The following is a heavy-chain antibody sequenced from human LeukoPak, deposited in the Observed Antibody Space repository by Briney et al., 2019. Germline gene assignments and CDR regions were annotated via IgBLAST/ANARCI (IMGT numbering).Heavy chain of an antibody. J-gene: IGHJ4*02. CDR2: IKSKTDGGTT. CDR1: GFTFTNAY. D-gene: IGHD1-26*01. CDR3: TISRYSGTYYGHY. Sequence: GGSLRHSCAASGFTFTNAYMSWVRQAPGKGLEWVGRIKSKTDGGTTDYAAPVKGRFTISRDDSENTLYPQMNSLKTEDTAVYYCTISRYSGTYYGHYWGQGTLVTVSS. V-gene: IGHV3-15*01.